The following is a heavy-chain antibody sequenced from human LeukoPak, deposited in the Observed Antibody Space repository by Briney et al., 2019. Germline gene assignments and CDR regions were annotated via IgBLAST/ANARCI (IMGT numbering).Heavy chain of an antibody. CDR2: INPNSGGT. J-gene: IGHJ6*02. D-gene: IGHD2-2*01. CDR1: GYTFTGYY. V-gene: IGHV1-2*02. Sequence: ASVKVSCKASGYTFTGYYMHWVRQAPGQGLEWMGWINPNSGGTNYAQKFQGRVTMTRDTSISTAYMELSRLRSDDTAVYYCARDRPPPTVVVPAATHYYYYYGMDVWGQGTTVTVSS. CDR3: ARDRPPPTVVVPAATHYYYYYGMDV.